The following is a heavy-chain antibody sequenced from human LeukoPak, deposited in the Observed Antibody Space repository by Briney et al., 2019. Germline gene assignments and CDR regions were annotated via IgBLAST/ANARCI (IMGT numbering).Heavy chain of an antibody. D-gene: IGHD3-3*01. V-gene: IGHV1-69*10. CDR1: GGTFSDYA. CDR2: FIPILGTA. Sequence: ASVKVSCKAFGGTFSDYALNWVRQAPGQGLEWMGVFIPILGTANSTQKFQDRVTVTADISTNTVYMELSGLRSEDTAVYFCAGIPVFGVVLHQEPVWGKGTTVTVSS. J-gene: IGHJ6*03. CDR3: AGIPVFGVVLHQEPV.